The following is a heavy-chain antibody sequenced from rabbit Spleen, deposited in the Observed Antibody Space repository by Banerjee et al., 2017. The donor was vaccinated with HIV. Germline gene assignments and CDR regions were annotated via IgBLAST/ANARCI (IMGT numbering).Heavy chain of an antibody. CDR2: ISSSGFT. CDR1: GIDLSSYT. V-gene: IGHV1S44*01. D-gene: IGHD6-1*01. Sequence: QSVEESGGRLVTPGTPLTLACTVSGIDLSSYTLGWVRQAPGKGLEYIGIISSSGFTYYARWAKGRFTISKASSTTVDLKITSPTTEDTATYFCARYVDASGTTTHGMDLWGPGTLVTVS. CDR3: ARYVDASGTTTHGMDL. J-gene: IGHJ6*01.